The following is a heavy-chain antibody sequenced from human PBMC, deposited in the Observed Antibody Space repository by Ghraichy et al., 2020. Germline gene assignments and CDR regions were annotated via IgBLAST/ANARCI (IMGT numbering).Heavy chain of an antibody. CDR2: INPNSGGT. CDR1: GYTLTGYY. CDR3: ARGDYYDSSGMGDY. Sequence: ASVKVSCKASGYTLTGYYMHWVRQAPGQGLEWMGWINPNSGGTNYAQKFQGRVTMTRDTSISTAYMELSRLRSDDTAVYYCARGDYYDSSGMGDYWGQGTLVTVSS. V-gene: IGHV1-2*02. D-gene: IGHD3-22*01. J-gene: IGHJ4*02.